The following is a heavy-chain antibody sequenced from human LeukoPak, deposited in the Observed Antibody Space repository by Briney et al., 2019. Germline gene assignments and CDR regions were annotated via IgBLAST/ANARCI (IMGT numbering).Heavy chain of an antibody. CDR3: AKGSMGRCSGNSCYSVY. CDR2: ISYDGSNK. V-gene: IGHV3-30*18. Sequence: PGGSLRLSCAASGFTFSNYGMHWVRQAPGKGLEWVAVISYDGSNKYYADSVKGRFTISRDNSKNTLYLQMNSLRVADTAVYYCAKGSMGRCSGNSCYSVYWGQGTLVTVSS. D-gene: IGHD5-12*01. J-gene: IGHJ4*02. CDR1: GFTFSNYG.